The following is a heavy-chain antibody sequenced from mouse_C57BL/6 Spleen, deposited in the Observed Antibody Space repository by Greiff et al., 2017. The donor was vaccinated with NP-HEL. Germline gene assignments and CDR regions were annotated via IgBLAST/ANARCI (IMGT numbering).Heavy chain of an antibody. D-gene: IGHD1-1*01. Sequence: EVQLQQSGAELVRPGSSVKMSCKTSGYTFTSYGINWVKQRPGQGLEWIGYIYIGNGYTEYHEKFKGKATLTSDTSSSTAYMQLSSLTSEDSAIYFCARGYYYGSSYGERFAYWGQGTLVTVSA. CDR2: IYIGNGYT. CDR1: GYTFTSYG. J-gene: IGHJ3*01. CDR3: ARGYYYGSSYGERFAY. V-gene: IGHV1-58*01.